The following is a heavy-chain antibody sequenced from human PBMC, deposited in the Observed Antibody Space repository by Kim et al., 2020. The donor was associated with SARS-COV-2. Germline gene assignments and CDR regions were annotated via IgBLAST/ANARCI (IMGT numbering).Heavy chain of an antibody. CDR3: AKGHVAC. Sequence: ITSYQSSVQSRFTISRDNSKNTLYLQMNNLRPEDTAVYYCAKGHVACWGQGTQVTVSS. CDR2: IT. V-gene: IGHV3-23*01. J-gene: IGHJ4*02. D-gene: IGHD5-12*01.